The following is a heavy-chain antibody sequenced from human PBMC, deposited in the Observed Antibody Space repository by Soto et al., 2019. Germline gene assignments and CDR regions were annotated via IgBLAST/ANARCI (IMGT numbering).Heavy chain of an antibody. D-gene: IGHD3-22*01. Sequence: SETLSLTYTVSGGSISSYYWSWIRQPPGKGLEWIGYIYYSGSTNYNPSLKSRVTISVDTSKNQFSLKLSSVTAADTAVYYCARYDSSGYYYYFDYWGQGTLVTVSS. CDR1: GGSISSYY. V-gene: IGHV4-59*08. J-gene: IGHJ4*02. CDR3: ARYDSSGYYYYFDY. CDR2: IYYSGST.